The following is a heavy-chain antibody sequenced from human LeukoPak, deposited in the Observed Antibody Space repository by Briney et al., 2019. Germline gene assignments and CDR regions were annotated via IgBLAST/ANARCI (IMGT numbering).Heavy chain of an antibody. V-gene: IGHV1-69*04. CDR1: GGTFSSYA. CDR3: ARDLSSGYYYGY. Sequence: GASVKVSCKASGGTFSSYAISWVRQAPGQGLEWTGRIIPILGIANYAQKFQGRVTITADKSTSTAYMELSSLRSEDTAVYYCARDLSSGYYYGYWGQGTLVTVSS. J-gene: IGHJ4*02. D-gene: IGHD3-22*01. CDR2: IIPILGIA.